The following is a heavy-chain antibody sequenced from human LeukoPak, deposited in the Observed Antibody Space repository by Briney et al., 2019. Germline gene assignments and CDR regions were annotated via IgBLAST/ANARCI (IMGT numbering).Heavy chain of an antibody. CDR2: ISGSDVST. D-gene: IGHD5-12*01. CDR1: GFTFSTYA. Sequence: GGSLRLSCAASGFTFSTYAMTWVRQAPGKGLEWVSAISGSDVSTYYADSVKGRFTISRDNSKNTLYLQMDSLRAEDTAIYYCAKRVEIVAASNSWFDSWGQGILVTVFS. V-gene: IGHV3-23*01. J-gene: IGHJ5*01. CDR3: AKRVEIVAASNSWFDS.